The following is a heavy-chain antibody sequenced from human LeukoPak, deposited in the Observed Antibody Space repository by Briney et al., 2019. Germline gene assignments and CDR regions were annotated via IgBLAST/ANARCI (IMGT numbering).Heavy chain of an antibody. J-gene: IGHJ4*02. CDR1: GVSIISTNW. CDR2: IYHSGTT. D-gene: IGHD6-13*01. Sequence: SGTLSLTCAVSGVSIISTNWWNRVRQPPGKGLEWIGEIYHSGTTTYNASLKSRVSISVDKSKNQFSLTLSSATAADTAVYYCASSSNTRPGYWGQGILVTVSS. V-gene: IGHV4-4*02. CDR3: ASSSNTRPGY.